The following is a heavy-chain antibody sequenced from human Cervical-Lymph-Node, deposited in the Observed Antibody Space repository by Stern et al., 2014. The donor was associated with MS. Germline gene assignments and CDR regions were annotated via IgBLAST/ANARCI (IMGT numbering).Heavy chain of an antibody. CDR1: GGSVSSVSHY. D-gene: IGHD1-1*01. CDR3: AREGTTMIDQ. CDR2: IYYSGRT. Sequence: QVQLQESGPGLVKPSGTLSLTCIVSGGSVSSVSHYWSWIRQSPGRGLEWIGYIYYSGRTNYNPSLKSRVTISVDTSKNQFSLKVMSVTAADTAMYYCAREGTTMIDQWGQGTLVTVSS. V-gene: IGHV4-61*01. J-gene: IGHJ4*02.